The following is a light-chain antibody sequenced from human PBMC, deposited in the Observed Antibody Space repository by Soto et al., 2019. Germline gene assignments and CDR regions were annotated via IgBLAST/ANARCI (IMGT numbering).Light chain of an antibody. CDR3: CSCTGSTSPYV. CDR2: EVS. V-gene: IGLV2-14*01. Sequence: QSVLTQPASVSGSPGQSITISCTGTSSDVGGYDYVSWYQQHPGKAPKLMIFEVSNRPSGVSNRFSGSKSGNTASLTISGLQAEDEADYYCCSCTGSTSPYVFGTGTKLTVL. CDR1: SSDVGGYDY. J-gene: IGLJ1*01.